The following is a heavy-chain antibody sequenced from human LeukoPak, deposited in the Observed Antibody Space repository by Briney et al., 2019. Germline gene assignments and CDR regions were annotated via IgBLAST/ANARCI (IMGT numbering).Heavy chain of an antibody. CDR1: GGTFSSYA. D-gene: IGHD5-12*01. J-gene: IGHJ4*02. Sequence: SVKLSCKASGGTFSSYAISWVRQAPGQGLEWMGGIIPIFGTANYAQKFQGRVTITADKSTSTAYMELSSLRSEDTAVYYCAREGVATISGALDYWGQGTLVTVSS. CDR2: IIPIFGTA. V-gene: IGHV1-69*06. CDR3: AREGVATISGALDY.